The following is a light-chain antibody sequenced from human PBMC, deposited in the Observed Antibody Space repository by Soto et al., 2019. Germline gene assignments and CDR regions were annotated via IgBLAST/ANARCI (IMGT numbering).Light chain of an antibody. CDR2: VSR. CDR1: SSNIGAGYD. CDR3: QSYDSSLRLAV. Sequence: QAVVTQPPSVSGAPGQRVTISCSGSSSNIGAGYDVHWYQQLPGTALRLLIYVSRNRPSGVPDRFSGSKSGTSASLAITGLQTDDEADYYCQSYDSSLRLAVFGGGTKVTVL. V-gene: IGLV1-40*01. J-gene: IGLJ3*02.